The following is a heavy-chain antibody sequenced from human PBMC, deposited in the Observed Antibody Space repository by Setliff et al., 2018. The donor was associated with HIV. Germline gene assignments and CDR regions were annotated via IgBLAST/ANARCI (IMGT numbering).Heavy chain of an antibody. CDR2: INHSGSA. Sequence: SETLSLTCAVYGGSFSGYSWIWIRQPPGKGLEWIGEINHSGSANYNPSLKSRVTISVDTSKNQFSLKLRFVTAADTAVYSCARRQSYYDILNGRAFDALDIWGQGTKVTVSS. CDR1: GGSFSGYS. V-gene: IGHV4-34*01. CDR3: ARRQSYYDILNGRAFDALDI. J-gene: IGHJ3*02. D-gene: IGHD3-9*01.